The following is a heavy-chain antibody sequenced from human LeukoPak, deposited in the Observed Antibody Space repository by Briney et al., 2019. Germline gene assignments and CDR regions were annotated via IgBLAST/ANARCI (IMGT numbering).Heavy chain of an antibody. CDR1: GYIFTGYD. D-gene: IGHD6-19*01. V-gene: IGHV1-18*01. CDR2: ISAYNGNT. Sequence: GASVKVSCKASGYIFTGYDITWVRQAPGQGLEWMGRISAYNGNTNFAQKLQGRVTMTTDKSTSTVYMELRSLTSGDTAVYYCARGQTQWLSRSWFDPWGQGTLVTVSS. J-gene: IGHJ5*02. CDR3: ARGQTQWLSRSWFDP.